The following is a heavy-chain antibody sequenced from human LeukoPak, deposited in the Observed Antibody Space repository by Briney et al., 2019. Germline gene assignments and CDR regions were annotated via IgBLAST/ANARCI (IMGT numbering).Heavy chain of an antibody. V-gene: IGHV3-48*01. CDR2: ISSSSSTI. Sequence: GGSLRLSCAVSGFTFSSYSMNWVRQAPGKGLERVSYISSSSSTIYYADSVKGRFTISRDNVKNSLYLQMNTLRAEDTAVYYCARVVSYYYYMDVWGKGTTVTVSS. CDR1: GFTFSSYS. CDR3: ARVVSYYYYMDV. J-gene: IGHJ6*03.